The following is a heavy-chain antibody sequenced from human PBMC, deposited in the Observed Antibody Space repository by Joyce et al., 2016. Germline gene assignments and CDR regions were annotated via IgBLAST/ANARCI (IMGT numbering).Heavy chain of an antibody. D-gene: IGHD6-13*01. CDR1: GFRFSSYG. CDR3: ARGGAAVGKLSAYGMDV. V-gene: IGHV3-30*03. J-gene: IGHJ6*02. Sequence: QVQLVESGGGVVQPGRSLRLSCAASGFRFSSYGMHWVRQAPGKGLDWVAVISYDGSNKNHADSVKGRFTISRDNSKNTLYLQMSSLRAEDTAVYFCARGGAAVGKLSAYGMDVWGQGTTVTVSS. CDR2: ISYDGSNK.